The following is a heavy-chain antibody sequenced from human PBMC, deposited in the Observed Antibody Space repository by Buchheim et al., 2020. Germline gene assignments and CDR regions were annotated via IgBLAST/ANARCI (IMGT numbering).Heavy chain of an antibody. V-gene: IGHV3-7*01. CDR3: ARDFCGGDCYLFDY. J-gene: IGHJ4*02. D-gene: IGHD2-21*02. Sequence: EVKLVESGGGLVQPGGSLRLSCAASGFTFSTYSMSWVRQAPGKGLEWVAKIKQDGSEKYYVDSVKGRFTISRDNAKNSLYLHMNSLRAEDTAVYYCARDFCGGDCYLFDYWGQGTL. CDR2: IKQDGSEK. CDR1: GFTFSTYS.